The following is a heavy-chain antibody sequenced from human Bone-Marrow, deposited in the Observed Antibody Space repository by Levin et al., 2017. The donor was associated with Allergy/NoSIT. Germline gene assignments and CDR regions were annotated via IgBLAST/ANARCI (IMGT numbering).Heavy chain of an antibody. Sequence: PSETLSLTCTVSGGSISSSSYYWGWIRQPPGKGLEWIGSIYYSGSTYYNPSLKSRVTISVDTSKNQFSLKLSSVTAADTAVYYCARPPDHSGSYSDAFDIWGQGTMVTVSS. CDR3: ARPPDHSGSYSDAFDI. V-gene: IGHV4-39*01. CDR2: IYYSGST. D-gene: IGHD1-26*01. CDR1: GGSISSSSYY. J-gene: IGHJ3*02.